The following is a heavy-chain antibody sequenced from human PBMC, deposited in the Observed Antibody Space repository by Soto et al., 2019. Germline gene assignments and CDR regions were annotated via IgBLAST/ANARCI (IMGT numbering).Heavy chain of an antibody. Sequence: PGGSLRLSCAASGFTFSNAWMNWVRQAPGKGLEWVGRIKSKTDGGTTDYAAPVKGRFTISRDDSKNTLYLQMNSLKTEDTAVYYCTTDYFDNYLYYYYGMDVWGQGTTVTVSS. CDR3: TTDYFDNYLYYYYGMDV. V-gene: IGHV3-15*07. CDR2: IKSKTDGGTT. CDR1: GFTFSNAW. J-gene: IGHJ6*02. D-gene: IGHD3-9*01.